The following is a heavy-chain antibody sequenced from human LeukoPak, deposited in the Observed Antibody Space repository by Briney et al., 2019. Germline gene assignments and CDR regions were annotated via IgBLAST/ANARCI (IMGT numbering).Heavy chain of an antibody. Sequence: SETLSLTCTVSGGSVSSGSYYWSWIRQPPGKGLEWIGYIYYSGSTNYNPSPKSRVTISVDTSKNQFSLKLSSVTAADTAVYYCARDSPAGLWGRGTLVTVSS. J-gene: IGHJ2*01. CDR2: IYYSGST. CDR1: GGSVSSGSYY. CDR3: ARDSPAGL. V-gene: IGHV4-61*01. D-gene: IGHD2-2*01.